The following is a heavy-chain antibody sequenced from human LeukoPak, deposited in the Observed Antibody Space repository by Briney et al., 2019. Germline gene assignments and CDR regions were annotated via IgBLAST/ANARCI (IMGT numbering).Heavy chain of an antibody. V-gene: IGHV4-34*01. J-gene: IGHJ3*02. CDR3: ARGRGYSYGTDDAFDI. Sequence: SETLSLTCAVYGGSFTDYYWSWIRQPPGKRLEWIGEINHSGSTNYNPSLKSRVTISVDTSKNQLSLKLSSVTAADTAVYYCARGRGYSYGTDDAFDIWGQGTMVTVSS. D-gene: IGHD5-18*01. CDR2: INHSGST. CDR1: GGSFTDYY.